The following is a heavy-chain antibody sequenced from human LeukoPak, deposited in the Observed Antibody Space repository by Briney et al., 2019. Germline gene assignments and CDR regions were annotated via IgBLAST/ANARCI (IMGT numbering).Heavy chain of an antibody. CDR2: INPNSGGT. CDR3: ARDYGDYVLYFGY. CDR1: GYTFTGYY. D-gene: IGHD4-17*01. V-gene: IGHV1-2*02. J-gene: IGHJ4*02. Sequence: ASVKVSCKASGYTFTGYYMHWVRQAPGQGLEWMGWINPNSGGTNYAQKFQGRVTMTRDTSISTAYMELSRLRSDDTAVYYCARDYGDYVLYFGYWDQGTLVTVSS.